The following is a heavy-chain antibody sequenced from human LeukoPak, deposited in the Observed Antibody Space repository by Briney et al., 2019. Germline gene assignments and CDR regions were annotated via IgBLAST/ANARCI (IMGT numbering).Heavy chain of an antibody. V-gene: IGHV3-23*01. CDR1: GFIFKLFA. CDR2: ISGTNDET. Sequence: GGSLRLSCVGSGFIFKLFAVGWVRQAPGKGLEWVSVISGTNDETDYADSVRGHFTISRDNSLDTLFLQMDNLRAEDTAVYYCVKTYCSITRCSPGFDSWGQGTLVTVSS. D-gene: IGHD3-10*01. CDR3: VKTYCSITRCSPGFDS. J-gene: IGHJ4*02.